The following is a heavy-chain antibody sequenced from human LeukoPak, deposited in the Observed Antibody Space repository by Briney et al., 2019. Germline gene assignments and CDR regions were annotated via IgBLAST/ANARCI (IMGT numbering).Heavy chain of an antibody. CDR3: AKDIARSSTSWAPFDY. Sequence: GRSLRLSCAASGFTFSSYAMHWVRQAPGKGLEWVAVISYDGSNKYYADSVKGRFTISRDNAKNSLYLQMNSLRAEDTALYYCAKDIARSSTSWAPFDYWGQGTLVTVSS. CDR2: ISYDGSNK. J-gene: IGHJ4*02. D-gene: IGHD2-2*01. CDR1: GFTFSSYA. V-gene: IGHV3-30-3*01.